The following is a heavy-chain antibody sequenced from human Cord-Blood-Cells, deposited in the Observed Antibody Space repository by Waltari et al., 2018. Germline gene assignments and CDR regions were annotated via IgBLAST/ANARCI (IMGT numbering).Heavy chain of an antibody. D-gene: IGHD3-22*01. J-gene: IGHJ6*03. CDR2: IYTSGSN. Sequence: QVQLQESGPGLVKPSETLSLTCTVSGGSISSYYWSWIRQPAGKGLEWIGRIYTSGSNYCKPSLKSRVTMSVDTSKNQFSLKLSSVTAADTAVYYCARDNSSGYYYYYYYMDVWGKGTTVTVSS. CDR3: ARDNSSGYYYYYYYMDV. CDR1: GGSISSYY. V-gene: IGHV4-4*07.